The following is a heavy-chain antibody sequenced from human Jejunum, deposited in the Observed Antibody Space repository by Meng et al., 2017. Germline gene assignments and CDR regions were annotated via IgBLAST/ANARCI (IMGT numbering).Heavy chain of an antibody. Sequence: EVQLIEAGGGLVPPGGSLRLSCAASGFSFSDLSMSWVRQAPGKGLEWVSVILDRDGNTYYADSVKGRFTISRDNSRNTLYLQMSSLRVDDTAVYHCANRAWLESWGQGTLVTVSS. CDR2: ILDRDGNT. D-gene: IGHD3-10*01. CDR3: ANRAWLES. CDR1: GFSFSDLS. J-gene: IGHJ5*01. V-gene: IGHV3-23*01.